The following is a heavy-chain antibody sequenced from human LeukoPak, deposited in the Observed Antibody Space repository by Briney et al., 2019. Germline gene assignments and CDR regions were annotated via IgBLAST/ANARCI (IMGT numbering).Heavy chain of an antibody. Sequence: GESLKISCQASGYSFISYWIGWVRQMPGKGLEWMGIIYPGDSDTKYSPSFQGQVTFSADKVSNTAYLQWSSLKSSDTAMYYCARERGSGSRMSFDVWGQGTMVTVSS. CDR3: ARERGSGSRMSFDV. V-gene: IGHV5-51*01. J-gene: IGHJ3*01. CDR2: IYPGDSDT. D-gene: IGHD3-10*01. CDR1: GYSFISYW.